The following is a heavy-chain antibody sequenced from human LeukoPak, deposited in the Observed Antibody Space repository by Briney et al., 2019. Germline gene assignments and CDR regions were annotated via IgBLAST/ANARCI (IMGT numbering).Heavy chain of an antibody. D-gene: IGHD4-17*01. Sequence: PSETLSLTCTVSGGSISSSSYYRGWIRQPPGKGLEWIGSIYYSGSTYYNPSLKSRVTISVDTSKNQFSLKLSSVTAADTAVYYCARGGGYGDYVKGWYYFDYWGQGTLVTVSS. V-gene: IGHV4-39*07. J-gene: IGHJ4*02. CDR2: IYYSGST. CDR1: GGSISSSSYY. CDR3: ARGGGYGDYVKGWYYFDY.